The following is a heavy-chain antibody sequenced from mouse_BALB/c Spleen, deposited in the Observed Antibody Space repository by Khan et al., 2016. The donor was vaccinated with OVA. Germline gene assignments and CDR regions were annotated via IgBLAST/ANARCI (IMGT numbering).Heavy chain of an antibody. CDR2: IRSGGNT. CDR1: GFSLTTYG. V-gene: IGHV2-2*01. Sequence: QVQLKQSGPGLVRPSQTLSITCTVSGFSLTTYGVHWVRQSPGKGLEWLGVIRSGGNTDSNAAFLSRLSITKDTSKSQVFFKMNSLQADDTAMYYCARNSYMYDFTYWGQGTLVTVSA. D-gene: IGHD2-14*01. J-gene: IGHJ3*01. CDR3: ARNSYMYDFTY.